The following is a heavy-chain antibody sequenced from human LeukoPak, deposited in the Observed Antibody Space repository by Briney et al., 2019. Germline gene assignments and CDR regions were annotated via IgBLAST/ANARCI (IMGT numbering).Heavy chain of an antibody. V-gene: IGHV3-48*03. CDR1: GFTFSSYE. D-gene: IGHD3-22*01. CDR3: ARGIDYYDSSGYYPDY. J-gene: IGHJ4*02. Sequence: PGGSLRLSCAASGFTFSSYEMNWVRQAPGKGLEWVSYISSSGSTIYYADSVKGRFTISRDNAKNSLYLQMNSLRAEDTAVYYCARGIDYYDSSGYYPDYWGQGTLVTASS. CDR2: ISSSGSTI.